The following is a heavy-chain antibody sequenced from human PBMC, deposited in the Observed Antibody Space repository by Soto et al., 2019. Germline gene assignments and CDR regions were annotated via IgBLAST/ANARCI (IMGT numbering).Heavy chain of an antibody. V-gene: IGHV5-51*01. CDR1: GYSFTSYW. CDR3: ARHGSYRRYYYYGMDV. Sequence: LGESLKISCKGSGYSFTSYWIGWVRQMPGKGLEWMGIIYPGDSDTRYSPSFQGQVTISADKSISTAYLQWSSLKASDTAMYYCARHGSYRRYYYYGMDVWGQGTTVTVSS. D-gene: IGHD5-18*01. CDR2: IYPGDSDT. J-gene: IGHJ6*02.